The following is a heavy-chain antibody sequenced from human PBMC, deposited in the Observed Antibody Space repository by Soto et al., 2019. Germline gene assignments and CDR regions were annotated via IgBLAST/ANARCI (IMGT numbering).Heavy chain of an antibody. CDR1: GGSISGFY. CDR3: ARWTYCGGDCYWLDF. D-gene: IGHD2-21*02. V-gene: IGHV4-59*01. J-gene: IGHJ4*02. CDR2: IYYSGSA. Sequence: SETLSLTCTISGGSISGFYWGRIRQPPGKGLEWNGNIYYSGSANYDPSLRSRVTISLNTSKNQFSLNLNSVTAADTAIYYCARWTYCGGDCYWLDFWGQGTLVTVSS.